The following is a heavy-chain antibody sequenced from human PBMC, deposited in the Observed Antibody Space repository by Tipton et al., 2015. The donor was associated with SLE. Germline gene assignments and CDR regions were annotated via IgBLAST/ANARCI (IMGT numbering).Heavy chain of an antibody. CDR1: GGSISNYY. CDR3: ARVDWTLDY. V-gene: IGHV4-59*08. CDR2: IHKSGST. J-gene: IGHJ4*02. Sequence: TLSLTCTVPGGSISNYYWTWIRQPPGEGLEWIAHIHKSGSTYYNPSLKSRVTILMDKSKNEFSLKVTSVTASDTAVYYCARVDWTLDYWGQGTPVTVSS. D-gene: IGHD3-9*01.